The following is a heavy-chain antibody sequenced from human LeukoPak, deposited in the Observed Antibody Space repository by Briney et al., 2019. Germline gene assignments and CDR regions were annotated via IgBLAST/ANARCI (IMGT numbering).Heavy chain of an antibody. CDR1: GSTFSGSA. CDR2: IRSKANSYAT. CDR3: TSQKYYYGSGSLPFDY. D-gene: IGHD3-10*01. V-gene: IGHV3-73*01. Sequence: GGSLRLSCAASGSTFSGSAMHWVRQASGKGLEWVGRIRSKANSYATAYAASVKGRFTISRDDSKNTAYLQMNSLETEDTAVYYCTSQKYYYGSGSLPFDYWGQGTLVTVSS. J-gene: IGHJ4*02.